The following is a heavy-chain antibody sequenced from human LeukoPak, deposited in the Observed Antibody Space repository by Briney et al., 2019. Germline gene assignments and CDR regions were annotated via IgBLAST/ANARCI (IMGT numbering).Heavy chain of an antibody. CDR2: IIPILGIA. Sequence: SVKVSCKASGGTFSSYAISWVRQAPGQGLEWMGRIIPILGIANYAQKFQGRVTITADKSTGTAYVELSSLRSEDTAVYYCARDCSSTSCPPWGQGTLVTVSS. CDR3: ARDCSSTSCPP. D-gene: IGHD2-2*01. J-gene: IGHJ4*02. V-gene: IGHV1-69*04. CDR1: GGTFSSYA.